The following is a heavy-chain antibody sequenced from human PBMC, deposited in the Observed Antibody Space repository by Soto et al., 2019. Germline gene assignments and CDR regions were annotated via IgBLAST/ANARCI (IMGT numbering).Heavy chain of an antibody. Sequence: ASVKVSCKASGYAFARYYMHWVRQAPGQGLEWMGILRPGGGSTTYAQKFQGRVAMTKDTSTSTVYMELSSLRSEDTAVYYCARGMDTAISLLDYWGQGTLVTVSS. D-gene: IGHD5-18*01. CDR2: LRPGGGST. J-gene: IGHJ4*02. CDR1: GYAFARYY. CDR3: ARGMDTAISLLDY. V-gene: IGHV1-46*01.